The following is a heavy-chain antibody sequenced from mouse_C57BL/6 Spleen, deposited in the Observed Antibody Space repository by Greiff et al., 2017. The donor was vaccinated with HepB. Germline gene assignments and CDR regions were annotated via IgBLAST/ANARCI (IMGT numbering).Heavy chain of an antibody. D-gene: IGHD1-1*01. CDR1: GYTFTSYW. J-gene: IGHJ1*03. CDR3: ASYGSTWYFDV. V-gene: IGHV1-53*01. Sequence: QVQLKQPGTELVKPGASVKLSCKASGYTFTSYWMHWVKQRPGQGLEWIGNINPSNGGTNYNEKFKSKATLTVDKSSSTAYMQLSSLSSEDSAVYYCASYGSTWYFDVWGTGTTVTVSS. CDR2: INPSNGGT.